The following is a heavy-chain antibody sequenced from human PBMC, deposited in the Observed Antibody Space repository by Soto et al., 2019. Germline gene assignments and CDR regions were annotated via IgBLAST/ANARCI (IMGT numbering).Heavy chain of an antibody. CDR2: ITHDGGVT. Sequence: EVQLVESGGGLIQAGGSLRLSCVASVGNYEMNWVRQAPGTGLEWLALITHDGGVTHYADSVKGRFTISRDNAKNTLSLLMNSLRVDDTSIYYCARGWVDVKQFDSWGQGALVTVSS. CDR1: VGNYE. V-gene: IGHV3-48*03. D-gene: IGHD5-12*01. J-gene: IGHJ4*02. CDR3: ARGWVDVKQFDS.